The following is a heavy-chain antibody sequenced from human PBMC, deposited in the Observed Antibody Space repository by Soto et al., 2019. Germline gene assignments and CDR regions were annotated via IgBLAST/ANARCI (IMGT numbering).Heavy chain of an antibody. CDR3: ARSEYYDSSGYYYGHYYYGMDV. V-gene: IGHV3-11*01. CDR2: ISSSVRTI. CDR1: GFTFSDYY. J-gene: IGHJ6*02. D-gene: IGHD3-22*01. Sequence: GQLLESGGGLVKPGGSLRLSCAASGFTFSDYYMSWIRQAPGKGLEWVSYISSSVRTIYYADSVTGRFTISRDNAKNSLYLQMNSLRAEDTAVYYCARSEYYDSSGYYYGHYYYGMDVWGQGTTVTVSS.